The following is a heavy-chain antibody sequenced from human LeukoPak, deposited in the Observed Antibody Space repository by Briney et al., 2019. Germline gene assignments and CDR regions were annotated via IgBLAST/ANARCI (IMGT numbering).Heavy chain of an antibody. Sequence: GGSLRLSCAASGFTVRSNYMSWVRQAPGKGLEWVAVIYSGGSTYYADSVKGRFTISRDNSKNTLYPQMNSLRAEDTAVYYCARGLLGYSFDYWGQGTLVTVSS. V-gene: IGHV3-66*01. CDR1: GFTVRSNY. D-gene: IGHD2-15*01. CDR3: ARGLLGYSFDY. J-gene: IGHJ4*02. CDR2: IYSGGST.